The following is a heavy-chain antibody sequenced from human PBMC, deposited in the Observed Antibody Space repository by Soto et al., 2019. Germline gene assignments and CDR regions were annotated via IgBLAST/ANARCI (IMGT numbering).Heavy chain of an antibody. J-gene: IGHJ3*01. CDR2: ISGDSNYI. D-gene: IGHD3-22*01. CDR3: ARVVYFDRSAYGL. Sequence: GGSLRLSCAASGFSFSGYNLNWVRQAPGKGLEWVSSISGDSNYIYYADSVQGRFTISRDNAKNSVYLQMNSLRAEDTAVYYCARVVYFDRSAYGLWGQGTMVTVSS. V-gene: IGHV3-21*01. CDR1: GFSFSGYN.